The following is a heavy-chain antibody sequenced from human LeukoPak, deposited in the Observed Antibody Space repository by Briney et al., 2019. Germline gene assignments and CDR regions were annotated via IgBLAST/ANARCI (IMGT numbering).Heavy chain of an antibody. D-gene: IGHD5-12*01. Sequence: SETLSLTCTVSGGSISSYHWSWIRQPPGKGLQWIGFIYSSGSTDYNPSLKSRVTISLDTSKNQFSLRVSSVTSADTAVYYCAKGNSGYDYAFDIWGQGTMVTVSS. CDR1: GGSISSYH. J-gene: IGHJ3*02. CDR2: IYSSGST. CDR3: AKGNSGYDYAFDI. V-gene: IGHV4-59*01.